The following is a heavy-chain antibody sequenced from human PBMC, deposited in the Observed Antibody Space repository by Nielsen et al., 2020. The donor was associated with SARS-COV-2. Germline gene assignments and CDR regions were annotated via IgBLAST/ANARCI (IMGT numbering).Heavy chain of an antibody. V-gene: IGHV3-30*03. Sequence: GESMKISCAASGFTFSSYGMHWVRQAPGKGLEWVAVISYDGSNKYYADSVKGRFTISRDNSKNTLYLQMNSLRAEDTAVYYCAREGYSSSWSEYYFDYWGQGTLVTVSS. CDR2: ISYDGSNK. D-gene: IGHD6-13*01. CDR3: AREGYSSSWSEYYFDY. CDR1: GFTFSSYG. J-gene: IGHJ4*02.